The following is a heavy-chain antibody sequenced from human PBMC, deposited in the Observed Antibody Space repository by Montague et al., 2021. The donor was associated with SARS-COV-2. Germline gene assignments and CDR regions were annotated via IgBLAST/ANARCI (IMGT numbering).Heavy chain of an antibody. CDR2: INQGGAP. D-gene: IGHD3-9*01. V-gene: IGHV4-34*01. J-gene: IGHJ3*02. CDR1: RGSFSNYY. CDR3: ARGRPAQGSFRHFDSISSGALDI. Sequence: SETLSLTCAVSRGSFSNYYWTWIRQSPGKGLEWIGEINQGGAPNYTPSLKSRVAISLDTSKKQISLKLNSVTVADTAVFFCARGRPAQGSFRHFDSISSGALDIWAQGSLVIVSS.